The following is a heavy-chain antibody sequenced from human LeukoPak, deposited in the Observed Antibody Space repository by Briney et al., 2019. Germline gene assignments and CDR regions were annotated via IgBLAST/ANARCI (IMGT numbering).Heavy chain of an antibody. CDR3: ARDHVGITIFGVVMEDYYYYYYMDV. J-gene: IGHJ6*03. CDR2: ISSSSSYI. Sequence: GGSLRLSRAASGFTFSSYSMNWVRQAPGKGLEWVSSISSSSSYIYYADSVKGRFTISRDDAKNSLYLQMNSLRAEDTAVYYCARDHVGITIFGVVMEDYYYYYYMDVWGKGTTVTVSS. V-gene: IGHV3-21*01. CDR1: GFTFSSYS. D-gene: IGHD3-3*01.